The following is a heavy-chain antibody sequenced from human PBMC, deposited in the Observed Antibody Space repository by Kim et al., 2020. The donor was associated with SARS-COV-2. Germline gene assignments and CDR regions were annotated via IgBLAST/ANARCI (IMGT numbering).Heavy chain of an antibody. CDR2: MNPNSGNT. CDR1: GYTFTSYD. CDR3: ARGPDSSGWYPGGWFDP. V-gene: IGHV1-8*01. J-gene: IGHJ5*02. D-gene: IGHD6-19*01. Sequence: ASVKVSCKASGYTFTSYDINWVRQATGQGLEWMGWMNPNSGNTGYAQKFQGRVTMTRNTSISTAYMELSSLRSEDTAVYYCARGPDSSGWYPGGWFDPWGQGTLVTVSS.